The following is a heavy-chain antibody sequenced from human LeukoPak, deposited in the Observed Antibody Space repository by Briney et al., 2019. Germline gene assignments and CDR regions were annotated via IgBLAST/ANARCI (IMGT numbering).Heavy chain of an antibody. V-gene: IGHV4-59*01. CDR1: GGSISSYY. J-gene: IGHJ6*03. D-gene: IGHD3-3*01. CDR3: ARTYYDFRSGSYYSYMDV. Sequence: SETLSLTCTVSGGSISSYYWSWIRQPPGKRPEWIGYIYYSGSTKNNPSLKSRVTISVDTSKNQFSLKLSSVTAADTAVYYCARTYYDFRSGSYYSYMDVWGKGTTVTVSS. CDR2: IYYSGST.